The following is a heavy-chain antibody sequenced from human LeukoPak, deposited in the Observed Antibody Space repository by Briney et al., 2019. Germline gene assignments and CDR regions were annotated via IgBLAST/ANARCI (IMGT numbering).Heavy chain of an antibody. CDR3: AKDLRHDGSGSYYFGMDV. D-gene: IGHD3-10*01. J-gene: IGHJ6*02. CDR1: GITFSSYA. CDR2: TSYDGSNK. V-gene: IGHV3-30*18. Sequence: GGSLRLSCAASGITFSSYAMHWVRQAPGKGLEWVAVTSYDGSNKYYTVSVKGRFTISRDNSKNTLYLQMNSLRAEDTAVYYCAKDLRHDGSGSYYFGMDVWGQGTTVTVSS.